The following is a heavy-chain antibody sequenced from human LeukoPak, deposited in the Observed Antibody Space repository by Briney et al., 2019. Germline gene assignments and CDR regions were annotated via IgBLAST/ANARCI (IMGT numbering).Heavy chain of an antibody. D-gene: IGHD1-26*01. Sequence: PGGSLRLSCAASGFTFSSYAMHWVRQAPGKGLEWVAVISYDGSNKYYADSVKGRFAISRDNSKNTLYLQMSSLRPEDTAVYYCAKDRAVFVGGTVFDYWGQGTLVTVSS. J-gene: IGHJ4*02. CDR1: GFTFSSYA. CDR3: AKDRAVFVGGTVFDY. CDR2: ISYDGSNK. V-gene: IGHV3-30*09.